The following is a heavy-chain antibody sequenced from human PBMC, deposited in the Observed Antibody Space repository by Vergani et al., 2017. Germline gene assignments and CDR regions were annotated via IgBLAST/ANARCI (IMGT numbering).Heavy chain of an antibody. J-gene: IGHJ6*02. Sequence: QVQLQESGPGLVKPSQTLSLTCTVSGGSISSGDYYWSWIRQPPGKGLEWIGYIYYSGSTYYNPSLKSRVTISVDTSKHQFSLKLGSVTAADTAVYYGSGSYRYYYGMDVWGQGTTVTVSS. V-gene: IGHV4-30-4*08. CDR3: SGSYRYYYGMDV. CDR1: GGSISSGDYY. D-gene: IGHD3-10*01. CDR2: IYYSGST.